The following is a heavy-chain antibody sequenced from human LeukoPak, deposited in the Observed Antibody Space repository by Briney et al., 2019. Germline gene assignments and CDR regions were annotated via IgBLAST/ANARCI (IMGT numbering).Heavy chain of an antibody. Sequence: GGSLRLSCAASGFTFSSYAMSWVRQAPGKGLEWVSAISGSGGSTYYADSVKGRFTISRDNSKNTLYLQMNSLRAEDTAVYYCARDSASIVVVVAATRGRGNWFDPWGQGTLVTVSS. J-gene: IGHJ5*02. CDR2: ISGSGGST. V-gene: IGHV3-23*01. CDR3: ARDSASIVVVVAATRGRGNWFDP. CDR1: GFTFSSYA. D-gene: IGHD2-15*01.